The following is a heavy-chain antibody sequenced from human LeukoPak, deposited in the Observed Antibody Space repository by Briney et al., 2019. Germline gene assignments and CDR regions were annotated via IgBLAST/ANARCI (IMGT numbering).Heavy chain of an antibody. CDR2: MNPNSGNT. V-gene: IGHV1-8*01. CDR3: ARVGSSSWYAWFDP. D-gene: IGHD6-13*01. CDR1: GYTFTSYD. J-gene: IGHJ5*02. Sequence: ASVKVSCKASGYTFTSYDINWVRQATGQGLEWMGWMNPNSGNTGYAQKFQGRVTMTRNTSISTAYMELSSLRSEDTAVYYCARVGSSSWYAWFDPWGQGTLVTVSS.